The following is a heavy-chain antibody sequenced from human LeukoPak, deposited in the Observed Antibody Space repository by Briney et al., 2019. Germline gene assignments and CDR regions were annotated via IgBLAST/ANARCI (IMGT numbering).Heavy chain of an antibody. CDR2: IYHSGST. CDR3: ARVPIAAAGRYAFDI. V-gene: IGHV4-38-2*02. D-gene: IGHD6-13*01. J-gene: IGHJ3*02. CDR1: GYSISSGYY. Sequence: PSETLSLTCTVSGYSISSGYYWGWIRQPPGKGLEWIGSIYHSGSTYYNPSLKSRVTISVDTSKNQFSLKLSSVTAADTAVYYCARVPIAAAGRYAFDIWGQGTMVTVSS.